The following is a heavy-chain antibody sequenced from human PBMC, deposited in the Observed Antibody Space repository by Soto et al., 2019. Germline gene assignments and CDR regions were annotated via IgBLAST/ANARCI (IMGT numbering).Heavy chain of an antibody. Sequence: QVHLVESGGGAVQPGRSLRLSCAASGFSFSDYGMHWVRRAPGKGLECVAVIRYDGYNTYYAKSVKGRFTISRDNSKTTGHLQMNSLRDEDTALYYCARGSFSSSWSAEAIDYWGQGTLVSVSS. D-gene: IGHD6-13*01. J-gene: IGHJ4*02. CDR1: GFSFSDYG. CDR3: ARGSFSSSWSAEAIDY. V-gene: IGHV3-33*01. CDR2: IRYDGYNT.